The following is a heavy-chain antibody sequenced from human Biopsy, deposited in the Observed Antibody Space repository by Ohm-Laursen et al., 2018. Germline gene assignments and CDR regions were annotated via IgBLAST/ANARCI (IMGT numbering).Heavy chain of an antibody. CDR2: TFYRAKWYT. CDR1: GDIVSSNRPA. CDR3: ARSGSDSLNYYFDF. V-gene: IGHV6-1*01. D-gene: IGHD2-21*02. Sequence: QTLSLTCALSGDIVSSNRPAWNWIRQSPSRGLEWLGRTFYRAKWYTNFVVSVKSRITLTPDPSMNQFSLQLNSVTPDDTAVYYCARSGSDSLNYYFDFWGQGTLVTVSS. J-gene: IGHJ4*02.